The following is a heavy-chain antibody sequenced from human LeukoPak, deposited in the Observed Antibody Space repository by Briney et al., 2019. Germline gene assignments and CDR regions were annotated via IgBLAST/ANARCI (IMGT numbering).Heavy chain of an antibody. CDR1: GFTFSSYG. V-gene: IGHV3-33*06. Sequence: GRSLRLSCAASGFTFSSYGMHWVRQAPGKGLEWVAVIWYDGTNKYYADSVKGRFTISRDNSKNTLYLQMNSLRAEDTAVYYCAKALVRGPYYFDYWGQGTLVTVSS. J-gene: IGHJ4*02. CDR3: AKALVRGPYYFDY. CDR2: IWYDGTNK. D-gene: IGHD3-16*02.